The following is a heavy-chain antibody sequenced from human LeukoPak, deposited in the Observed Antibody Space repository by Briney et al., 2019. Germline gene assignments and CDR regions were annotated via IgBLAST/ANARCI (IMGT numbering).Heavy chain of an antibody. CDR1: GFTFSSYA. D-gene: IGHD2-2*01. CDR3: ARGRDIVVVPALLGSSDYYGMDV. Sequence: GSLRLSCAASGFTFSSYAMSWVRQAPGKGLEWVSSISSSSSYIYYADSVKGRFTISRDNAKNSLYLQMNSLRAEDTAVYYCARGRDIVVVPALLGSSDYYGMDVWGQGTTVTVSS. J-gene: IGHJ6*02. V-gene: IGHV3-21*01. CDR2: ISSSSSYI.